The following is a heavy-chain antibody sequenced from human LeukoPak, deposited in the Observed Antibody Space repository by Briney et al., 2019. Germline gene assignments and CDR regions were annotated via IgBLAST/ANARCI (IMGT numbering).Heavy chain of an antibody. J-gene: IGHJ4*02. D-gene: IGHD5-12*01. CDR2: INPSGGST. CDR1: GYTFTSYY. Sequence: ASVTVSCKASGYTFTSYYMHWVRQAPGQGLEWMGIINPSGGSTSYAQKYQGRVTITRDTSTSTAYMELSSLRSEDPAVYYCARRTPDIVATSSIDYWGQGTLVTVSS. V-gene: IGHV1-46*01. CDR3: ARRTPDIVATSSIDY.